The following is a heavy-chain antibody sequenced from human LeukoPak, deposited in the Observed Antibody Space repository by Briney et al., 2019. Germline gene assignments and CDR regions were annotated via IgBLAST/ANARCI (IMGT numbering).Heavy chain of an antibody. CDR1: GYTFTGYY. V-gene: IGHV1-2*02. D-gene: IGHD2-15*01. Sequence: ASVKVSCKASGYTFTGYYMHWVRHAPGQGLEWMGWINPNSGGTNYAQKFQGRVTMTRDTSISTAYMELSRLRSDDTAVYYCARARDIVVVVAATPLPDYGMDVWGQGTTVTVSS. J-gene: IGHJ6*02. CDR2: INPNSGGT. CDR3: ARARDIVVVVAATPLPDYGMDV.